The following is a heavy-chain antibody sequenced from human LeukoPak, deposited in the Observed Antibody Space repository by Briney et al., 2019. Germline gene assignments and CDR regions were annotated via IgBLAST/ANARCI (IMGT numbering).Heavy chain of an antibody. CDR3: ARVSGCSGGICTSLKY. CDR2: ISYDGTNK. CDR1: GFTFSSYE. V-gene: IGHV3-30*04. Sequence: GGSLRLSCAASGFTFSSYEMHWVRQAPGKGLEWVTLISYDGTNKYYADSVKGRFTASRDNSNNTVFLQMHSLSAEDTAVYYCARVSGCSGGICTSLKYWGQGTLVTVSS. J-gene: IGHJ4*02. D-gene: IGHD2-15*01.